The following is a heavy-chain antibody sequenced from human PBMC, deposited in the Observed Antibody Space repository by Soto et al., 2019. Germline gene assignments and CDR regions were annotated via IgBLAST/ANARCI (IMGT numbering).Heavy chain of an antibody. CDR3: ARALVEQQLVRFPPPSYYYGMDV. V-gene: IGHV3-33*01. CDR1: GFTFSSYG. Sequence: QVQLVESGGGVVQPGRSLRLSCAASGFTFSSYGMHWVRQAPGKGLEWVAVIWYDGSNKYYADSVKGRFTISRDNSKNTLYLQMNSLRAEDTAVYYCARALVEQQLVRFPPPSYYYGMDVWGQGTTVTVSS. D-gene: IGHD6-13*01. J-gene: IGHJ6*02. CDR2: IWYDGSNK.